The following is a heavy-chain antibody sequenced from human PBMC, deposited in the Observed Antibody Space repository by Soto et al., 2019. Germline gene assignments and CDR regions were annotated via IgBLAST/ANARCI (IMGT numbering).Heavy chain of an antibody. CDR1: GFTFSSHS. V-gene: IGHV3-30-3*01. Sequence: QVQLVESGGGVVQPGMSLRLSCAAPGFTFSSHSIQWVRQAPGKGLEWVAVISYDGNIKYYADSVRGRFTISRDNSKNTLYLQMNSLRPEDTAVYYCAREWSTSGDLDYWGQGTLVIVSS. J-gene: IGHJ4*02. CDR2: ISYDGNIK. D-gene: IGHD3-10*01. CDR3: AREWSTSGDLDY.